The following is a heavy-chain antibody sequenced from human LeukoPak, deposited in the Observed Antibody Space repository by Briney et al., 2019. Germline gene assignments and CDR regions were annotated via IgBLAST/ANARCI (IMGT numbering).Heavy chain of an antibody. CDR2: ISSSGSTV. J-gene: IGHJ4*02. D-gene: IGHD3-10*01. CDR3: AGGLGSYSPDY. Sequence: PGGSLGLSCAASGFTFRSFELNWVRQAPGKGLEWVSYISSSGSTVYYADSVKGRFTISRDNAKNSLYLQMNSLRAEDTAVYYCAGGLGSYSPDYWGQGTLVTVSS. V-gene: IGHV3-48*03. CDR1: GFTFRSFE.